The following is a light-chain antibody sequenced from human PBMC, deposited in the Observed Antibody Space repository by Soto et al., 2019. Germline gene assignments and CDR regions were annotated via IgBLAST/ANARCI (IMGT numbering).Light chain of an antibody. CDR2: DAS. CDR1: QSVSRS. J-gene: IGKJ5*01. Sequence: ELVLTQSPVTLSLSPGERATLSCRASQSVSRSLAWYQQKPGQAPSLLVYDASNRATGIPARFSGSGSGTDFTLTISSLEPEDFAGYYCQQRSNWPPKITFGQGTRLEIK. V-gene: IGKV3-11*01. CDR3: QQRSNWPPKIT.